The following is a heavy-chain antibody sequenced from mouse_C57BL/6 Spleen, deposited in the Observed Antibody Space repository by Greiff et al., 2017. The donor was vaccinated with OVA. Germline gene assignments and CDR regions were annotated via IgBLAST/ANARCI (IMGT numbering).Heavy chain of an antibody. Sequence: EVKLVESGGGLVKPGGSLKLSCAASGFTFSSYAMSWVRQTPEKRLEWVATISDGGSYTYYPDNVKGRFTISRDNAKNNLYLQMSHLKSEDTAMYYCARVYYDYDGYYFDYWGQGTTHTVSS. CDR1: GFTFSSYA. CDR2: ISDGGSYT. V-gene: IGHV5-4*03. D-gene: IGHD2-4*01. CDR3: ARVYYDYDGYYFDY. J-gene: IGHJ2*01.